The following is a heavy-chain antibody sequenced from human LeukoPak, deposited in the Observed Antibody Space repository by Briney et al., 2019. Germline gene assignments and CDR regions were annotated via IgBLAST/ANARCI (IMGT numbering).Heavy chain of an antibody. CDR1: GYSFASYW. J-gene: IGHJ3*02. CDR2: IYPGDSDT. CDR3: ARFTLVTAIFSVSDAFDI. Sequence: GESLKISCEGSGYSFASYWIGWVRQMPGKGLEWMGIIYPGDSDTRYSPSFQGQVTISADKSIATAYLQWSSLKASDTAMYYCARFTLVTAIFSVSDAFDIWGQGTMVTVSS. V-gene: IGHV5-51*01. D-gene: IGHD2-21*02.